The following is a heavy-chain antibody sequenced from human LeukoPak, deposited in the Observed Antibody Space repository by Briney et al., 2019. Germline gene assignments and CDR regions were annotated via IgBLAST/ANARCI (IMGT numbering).Heavy chain of an antibody. V-gene: IGHV4-59*01. CDR1: GGSISSYY. J-gene: IGHJ5*02. CDR3: ARVGTDLASRFDP. CDR2: IYYSGST. Sequence: PSETLSLTCTVPGGSISSYYWSWIRQPPGKGLEWIGYIYYSGSTNYNPSLKSRVTISVDTSKNQFSLKLSSVTAADTAVYYCARVGTDLASRFDPWGQGTLVTVSS. D-gene: IGHD2-8*02.